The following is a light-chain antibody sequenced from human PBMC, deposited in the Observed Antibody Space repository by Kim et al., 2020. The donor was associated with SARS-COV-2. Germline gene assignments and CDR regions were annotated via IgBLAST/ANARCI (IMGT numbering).Light chain of an antibody. CDR1: NSDVGGYEL. CDR2: GHR. J-gene: IGLJ1*01. Sequence: GQSITVSCTGTNSDVGGYELVSWYQHHPGKVPKLLIYGHRRRPSGVSDRFSGSKSGQTASLTISGLQLEDEADYFCCSYAGRPGYVFGTVTKVTVL. CDR3: CSYAGRPGYV. V-gene: IGLV2-23*01.